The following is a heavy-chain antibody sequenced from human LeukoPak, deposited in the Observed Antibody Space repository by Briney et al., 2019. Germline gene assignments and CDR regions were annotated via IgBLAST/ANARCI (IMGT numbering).Heavy chain of an antibody. V-gene: IGHV4-39*01. CDR2: IHYSGST. J-gene: IGHJ4*02. Sequence: PSETLSLTCTVSGDSISTNYSYWGWIRQPPGKGLEWIGSIHYSGSTYYNPSLKSRVTMSVDTSKNQFSLKVTSVTATDTAAYYCARQQGQWLILYYFDYWGQGSVVTVSS. CDR3: ARQQGQWLILYYFDY. CDR1: GDSISTNYSY. D-gene: IGHD6-19*01.